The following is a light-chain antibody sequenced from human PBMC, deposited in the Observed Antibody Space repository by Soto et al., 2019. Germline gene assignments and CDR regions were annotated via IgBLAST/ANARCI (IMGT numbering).Light chain of an antibody. J-gene: IGKJ2*01. Sequence: EIVMTQSPATLSVSPGERATLSCRASQSVSNLVWYQQKPGQAPRLLIYLTSTRVTGVPARFSGSGSGTEYTLTISSVQSEDFAVYYYQQCSTWPYTFGQGTKLEIK. CDR1: QSVSN. CDR2: LTS. CDR3: QQCSTWPYT. V-gene: IGKV3-15*01.